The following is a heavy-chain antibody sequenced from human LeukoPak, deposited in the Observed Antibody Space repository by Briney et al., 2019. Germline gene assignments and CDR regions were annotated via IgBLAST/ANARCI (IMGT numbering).Heavy chain of an antibody. V-gene: IGHV1-2*02. J-gene: IGHJ3*02. Sequence: ASVKVSRKASGYTFTGYYMHWVRQAPGQGLEWMGWINPNSGGTNYAQKFQGRVTMTRDTSISTAYMELSRLRSDDTAVYYCAIGRLAQGAFDIWGQGTMVTVSS. CDR2: INPNSGGT. CDR3: AIGRLAQGAFDI. D-gene: IGHD6-19*01. CDR1: GYTFTGYY.